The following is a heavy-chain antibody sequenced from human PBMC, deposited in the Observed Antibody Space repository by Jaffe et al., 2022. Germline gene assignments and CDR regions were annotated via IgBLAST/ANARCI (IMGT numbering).Heavy chain of an antibody. CDR2: IRYDGSNK. V-gene: IGHV3-30*02. CDR1: GFTFSSYG. D-gene: IGHD3-10*01. Sequence: QVQLVESGGGVVQPGGSLRLSCAASGFTFSSYGMHWVRQAPGKGLEWVAFIRYDGSNKYYADSVKGRFTISRDNSKNTLYLQMNSLRAEDTAVYYCAKVFSGFLIDYWGQGTLVTVSS. J-gene: IGHJ4*02. CDR3: AKVFSGFLIDY.